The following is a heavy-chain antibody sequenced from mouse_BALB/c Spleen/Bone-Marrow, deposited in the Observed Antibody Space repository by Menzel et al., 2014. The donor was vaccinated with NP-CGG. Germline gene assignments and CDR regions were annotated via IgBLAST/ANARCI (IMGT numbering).Heavy chain of an antibody. J-gene: IGHJ1*01. CDR1: GYSITSDYA. Sequence: EVQLQQSGPGLVKPSQSLSLTCTVTGYSITSDYAWNWIRQFPGDKLEWMGYISYSDITSYNPSLKSRISITRDTSKNQFFLQLNSVTTEDTATYCCARSRGLRRDWYFDVWGAGTTVTVSS. V-gene: IGHV3-2*02. D-gene: IGHD2-4*01. CDR2: ISYSDIT. CDR3: ARSRGLRRDWYFDV.